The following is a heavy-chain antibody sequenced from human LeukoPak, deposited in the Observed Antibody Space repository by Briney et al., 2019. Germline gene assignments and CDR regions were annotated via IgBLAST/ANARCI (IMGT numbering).Heavy chain of an antibody. CDR1: GGSISSSGYY. V-gene: IGHV4-39*01. CDR2: IYYSGST. D-gene: IGHD6-13*01. Sequence: SETPSLTCTVSGGSISSSGYYWGWIRQPPGKGLEWIGSIYYSGSTYYNPSLKSRVTISVDTSKNQCSLKLSSVTAADTAVYYCARRGSSSWYGWFDPWGQGTLVTVSS. J-gene: IGHJ5*02. CDR3: ARRGSSSWYGWFDP.